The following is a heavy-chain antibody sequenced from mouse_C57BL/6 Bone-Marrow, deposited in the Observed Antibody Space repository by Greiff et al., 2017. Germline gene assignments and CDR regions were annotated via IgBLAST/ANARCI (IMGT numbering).Heavy chain of an antibody. CDR3: ARITTVVVPMDY. D-gene: IGHD1-1*01. J-gene: IGHJ4*01. CDR1: GFTFSSYG. V-gene: IGHV5-6*01. Sequence: DVQLVESGGDLVKPGGSLKLSCAASGFTFSSYGMSWVRQTPDKRLEWVATISSGGRYTYYPDSVKGRFTISRANAKTTLYLQMSSLKSEDTAMYYCARITTVVVPMDYWGQGTSVTVSS. CDR2: ISSGGRYT.